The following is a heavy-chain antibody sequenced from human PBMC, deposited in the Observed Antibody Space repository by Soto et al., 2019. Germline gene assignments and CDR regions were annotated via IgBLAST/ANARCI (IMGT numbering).Heavy chain of an antibody. J-gene: IGHJ3*02. CDR1: GSTFSRYE. CDR2: ISGSSSMI. V-gene: IGHV3-48*03. Sequence: EEQLVESGGGLVQPGGSLRLSCAASGSTFSRYEMNWVRQAPGKGLEWVSYISGSSSMIYYADSVKGRFTISRDNAKNSLYLQMNSLRAEDTAVYYCAREALGYCSGGSCYGGAFDIWGQGTMVTVSS. CDR3: AREALGYCSGGSCYGGAFDI. D-gene: IGHD2-15*01.